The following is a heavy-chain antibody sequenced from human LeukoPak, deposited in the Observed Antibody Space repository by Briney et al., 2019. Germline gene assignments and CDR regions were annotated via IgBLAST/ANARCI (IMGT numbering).Heavy chain of an antibody. Sequence: PGGSLRLSCTASGFTFGDYAMSWVRQAPGKGLEWVGFIRNKPYGGTTEYAASVKGRFTISRDDSKSIAYLQMNSLKTEDTAVYYCTSSTGYPLFFDYWGQGTLVTVSS. J-gene: IGHJ4*02. CDR1: GFTFGDYA. V-gene: IGHV3-49*04. CDR2: IRNKPYGGTT. D-gene: IGHD3-9*01. CDR3: TSSTGYPLFFDY.